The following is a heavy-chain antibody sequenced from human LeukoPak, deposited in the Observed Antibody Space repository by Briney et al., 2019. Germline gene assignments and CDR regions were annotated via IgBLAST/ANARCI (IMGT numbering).Heavy chain of an antibody. CDR2: IYYSGRT. V-gene: IGHV4-59*01. D-gene: IGHD2-2*01. CDR1: AGSISSYY. J-gene: IGHJ3*02. CDR3: ARGARPGYCSSTSCYAGDAFDI. Sequence: SETLSLTCTVSAGSISSYYWSWIRQPPGKGLEWIGYIYYSGRTNYNPSLKSRVTISVDTSKNQFSLKLSSVTAADTAVYYCARGARPGYCSSTSCYAGDAFDIWGQGTMVTVSS.